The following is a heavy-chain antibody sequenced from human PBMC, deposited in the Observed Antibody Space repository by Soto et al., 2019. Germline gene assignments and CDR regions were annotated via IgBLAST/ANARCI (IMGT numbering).Heavy chain of an antibody. CDR3: AKDLTYSSSWLRENYYYYYGMDV. Sequence: GGSLRLSCAASGFTFSSYGMHWVRQAPGKGLEWVAVISYDGSNKYYADSVKGRFTISRDNSKNTLNLQMNSLRAEDTAVYYCAKDLTYSSSWLRENYYYYYGMDVWGQGTTVTVSS. D-gene: IGHD6-13*01. CDR2: ISYDGSNK. CDR1: GFTFSSYG. J-gene: IGHJ6*02. V-gene: IGHV3-30*18.